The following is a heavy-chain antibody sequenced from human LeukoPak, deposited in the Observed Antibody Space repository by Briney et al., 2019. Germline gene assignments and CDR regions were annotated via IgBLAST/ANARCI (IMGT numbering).Heavy chain of an antibody. CDR1: GFIFNSYG. Sequence: PGGSLRLSCAASGFIFNSYGMHWVRQAPGKGLEWVAVVSSDGSSEYYADSVKGRFTISRDNSKNTLYLQMNSLRAEDTAVYYCAKSAVTTLWSFDYWGQGTLVTVSS. J-gene: IGHJ4*02. V-gene: IGHV3-30*18. D-gene: IGHD4-17*01. CDR2: VSSDGSSE. CDR3: AKSAVTTLWSFDY.